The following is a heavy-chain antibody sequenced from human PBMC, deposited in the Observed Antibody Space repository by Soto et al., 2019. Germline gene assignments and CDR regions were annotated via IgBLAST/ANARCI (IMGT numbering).Heavy chain of an antibody. CDR3: ARDGGGSGSSTQFGYYYYYMDV. CDR2: ISSSSSYI. J-gene: IGHJ6*03. V-gene: IGHV3-21*01. CDR1: GFTFSSYS. Sequence: GGSLRLSCAASGFTFSSYSMNWVRQAPGKGLEWVSSISSSSSYIYYADSVKGRFTISRDNAKNSLYLQMNSLRAEDTAVYYCARDGGGSGSSTQFGYYYYYMDVWGKGTTVTVSS. D-gene: IGHD3-10*01.